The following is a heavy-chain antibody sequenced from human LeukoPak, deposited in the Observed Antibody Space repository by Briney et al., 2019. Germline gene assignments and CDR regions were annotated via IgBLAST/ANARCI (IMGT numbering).Heavy chain of an antibody. CDR1: GGTFSSYA. CDR3: AGDVGLWQLGQVAFDI. D-gene: IGHD6-6*01. J-gene: IGHJ3*02. CDR2: IIPIFGTA. Sequence: SVKVSCKASGGTFSSYAISWVRQAPGQGLEWMGGIIPIFGTANYAQKFQGRVTITTDESTSTAYMELSSLRSEVTAVYYCAGDVGLWQLGQVAFDIWGQGTMVTVSS. V-gene: IGHV1-69*05.